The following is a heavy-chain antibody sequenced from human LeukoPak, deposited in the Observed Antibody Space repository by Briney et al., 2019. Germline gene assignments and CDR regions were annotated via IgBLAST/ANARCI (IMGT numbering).Heavy chain of an antibody. V-gene: IGHV4-59*01. Sequence: KSSETLSLTCTVSGDSISSSYWSWIRQPPGQGLEWIGYIYYSGNTNYNPSLKSRVTISVDTSRNRFSLKLSSVTAADTAVYYCARHRNFFDYRGQGILVTVSS. CDR3: ARHRNFFDY. J-gene: IGHJ4*02. CDR1: GDSISSSY. CDR2: IYYSGNT. D-gene: IGHD2/OR15-2a*01.